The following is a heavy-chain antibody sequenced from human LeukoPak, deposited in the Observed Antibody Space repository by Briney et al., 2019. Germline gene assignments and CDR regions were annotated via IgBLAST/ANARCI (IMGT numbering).Heavy chain of an antibody. D-gene: IGHD2-2*01. Sequence: GASVKVSCKASGYTFTSYDINWVRQATGQGLEWMGWMNPNSGNTGYAQKFQGRVTMTRNTSISTAYMELSSLRSEDTAVYYCARGYHQLLSYCYYMDVWGKGTTVTVSS. J-gene: IGHJ6*03. V-gene: IGHV1-8*01. CDR2: MNPNSGNT. CDR1: GYTFTSYD. CDR3: ARGYHQLLSYCYYMDV.